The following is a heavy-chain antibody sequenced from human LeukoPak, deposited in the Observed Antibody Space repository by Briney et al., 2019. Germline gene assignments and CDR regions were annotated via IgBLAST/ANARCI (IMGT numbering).Heavy chain of an antibody. CDR2: IYYSGST. V-gene: IGHV4-39*01. J-gene: IGHJ3*02. CDR3: ARHEGCSSTSCYDAFDI. D-gene: IGHD2-2*01. Sequence: SETLSLTCTVSGGSISSSSYYWGWIRQPPGKGLEWIGSIYYSGSTYYNPSLKSRVTISVDTSKNQFSLKLSSVTAADTAVYYCARHEGCSSTSCYDAFDIWGQGTMVTVSS. CDR1: GGSISSSSYY.